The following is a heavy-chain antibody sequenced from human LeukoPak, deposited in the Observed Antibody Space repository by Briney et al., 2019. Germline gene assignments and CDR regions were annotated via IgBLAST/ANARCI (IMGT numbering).Heavy chain of an antibody. Sequence: GGSLRLSCAASGFTVSSNYMNWIRQAPGKGLEWVSYISSSGSTINYADSVKGRFTISRDNAKNSLYLQINSLRADDTAVYYCARGKSRLVDSFDCWGQGTLVTVSS. CDR2: ISSSGSTI. D-gene: IGHD2-2*01. CDR1: GFTVSSNY. V-gene: IGHV3-11*01. J-gene: IGHJ4*02. CDR3: ARGKSRLVDSFDC.